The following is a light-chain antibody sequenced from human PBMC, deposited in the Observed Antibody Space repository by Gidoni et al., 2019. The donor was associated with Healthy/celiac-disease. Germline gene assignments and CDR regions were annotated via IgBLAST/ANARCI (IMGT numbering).Light chain of an antibody. CDR2: AAS. CDR3: QQRSNWPLT. J-gene: IGKJ4*01. Sequence: EILLTQSPASLSVSPGERATISCRASQGVSSYLAWYQQKPGQAPRLLIYAASNMATGIPARFSGSGSGTDFTLTISSLEPEDFAVYYCQQRSNWPLTFGGGTKVEIK. V-gene: IGKV3-11*01. CDR1: QGVSSY.